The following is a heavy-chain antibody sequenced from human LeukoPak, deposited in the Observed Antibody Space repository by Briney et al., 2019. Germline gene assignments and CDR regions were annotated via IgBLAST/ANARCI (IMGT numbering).Heavy chain of an antibody. D-gene: IGHD1-1*01. V-gene: IGHV3-74*01. CDR3: ATAGNYYFDY. CDR2: INPDGSTT. J-gene: IGHJ4*02. CDR1: GFTFSNSW. Sequence: GGSLRLSCAASGFTFSNSWIHWVRHPPGKGLVWVSRINPDGSTTDYADSVKDRFTISRDNAKNTLYLQMNSLRAEDTALYYCATAGNYYFDYWGQGTLVTVSS.